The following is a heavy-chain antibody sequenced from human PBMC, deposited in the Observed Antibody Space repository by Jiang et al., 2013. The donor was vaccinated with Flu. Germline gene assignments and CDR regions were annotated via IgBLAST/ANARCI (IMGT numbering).Heavy chain of an antibody. Sequence: GAEVRKPGASVKVSCKASGSTFTAYYIHWVRQAPGQGLEWMGWINPNNGDTSFAQKFQGRVTMRRDTSLNTAYMEVSGLRSDDTAVYYCSKTLRGDDAFDVWGQGTMLTVSS. D-gene: IGHD3-10*01. CDR2: INPNNGDT. CDR1: GSTFTAYY. CDR3: SKTLRGDDAFDV. V-gene: IGHV1-2*02. J-gene: IGHJ3*01.